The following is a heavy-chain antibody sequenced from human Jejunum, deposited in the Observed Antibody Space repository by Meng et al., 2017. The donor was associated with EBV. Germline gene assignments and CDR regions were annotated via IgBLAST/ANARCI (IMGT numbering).Heavy chain of an antibody. D-gene: IGHD1-1*01. J-gene: IGHJ4*02. Sequence: QVQLQESGPGLVKPSGTLSLTCAVSGGSISTDNWWSWVRQPPGKGLEYIGEIHHSGSTKYNPSLKSRVTISIDTSKSQFSLSLNSVTAADTAVYYCARASLERLLEYWGQGTLVTVDS. V-gene: IGHV4-4*02. CDR1: GGSISTDNW. CDR2: IHHSGST. CDR3: ARASLERLLEY.